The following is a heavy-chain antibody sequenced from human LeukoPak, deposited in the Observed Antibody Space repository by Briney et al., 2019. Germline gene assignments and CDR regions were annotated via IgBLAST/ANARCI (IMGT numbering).Heavy chain of an antibody. D-gene: IGHD3-22*01. J-gene: IGHJ4*02. CDR1: GFTFSNYA. CDR3: ARVRYDSTASYFDY. V-gene: IGHV3-23*01. Sequence: GGSLRLSCAASGFTFSNYAMTWVRHAPGKGLEWVSAVTRSGSTYYADSVKGQFTISRDNSKNTLYLQENSLRAEDTAVYYCARVRYDSTASYFDYWGQGTLVTVSS. CDR2: VTRSGST.